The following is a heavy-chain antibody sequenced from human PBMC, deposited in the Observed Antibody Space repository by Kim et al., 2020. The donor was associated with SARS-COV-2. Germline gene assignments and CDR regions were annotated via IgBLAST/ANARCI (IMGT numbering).Heavy chain of an antibody. V-gene: IGHV3-23*01. CDR1: GFTFSSYA. CDR2: ISGSGGST. J-gene: IGHJ4*02. CDR3: AKVGAWGYGDYWGYGVNYFDY. D-gene: IGHD4-17*01. Sequence: GGSLRLSCAASGFTFSSYAMSWVRQAPGKGLEWVSAISGSGGSTYYADSVKGRFTISRDNSKNTLYLQMNSLRAEDTAVYYCAKVGAWGYGDYWGYGVNYFDYWGQGTLVTVSS.